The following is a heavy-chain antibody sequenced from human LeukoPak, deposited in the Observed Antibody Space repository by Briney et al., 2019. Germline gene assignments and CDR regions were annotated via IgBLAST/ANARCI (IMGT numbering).Heavy chain of an antibody. D-gene: IGHD3-16*01. CDR3: ASAGGMTSEYFQH. V-gene: IGHV3-33*08. CDR2: IWYDGTDK. J-gene: IGHJ1*01. CDR1: GFTVSSNY. Sequence: GGSLRLSCVASGFTVSSNYMSWVRQAPGKGLEWVAVIWYDGTDKYYADSVKGRFTISRDNSKNTLFLQMNSLRAEDTAVYYCASAGGMTSEYFQHWGQGTLVTVSS.